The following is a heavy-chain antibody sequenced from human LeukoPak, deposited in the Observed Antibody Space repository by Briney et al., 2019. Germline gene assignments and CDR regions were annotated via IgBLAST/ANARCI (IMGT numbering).Heavy chain of an antibody. V-gene: IGHV3-48*04. J-gene: IGHJ6*04. CDR3: AELGITMIGGV. CDR2: ISSSGSTI. D-gene: IGHD3-10*02. CDR1: GFTFSYYW. Sequence: AGTLRLSCAASGFTFSYYWMGWVRQAPGKGLEWVSYISSSGSTIYYTDSVKGRFTISRDNAKNSLYLQMNSLRAEDTAVYYCAELGITMIGGVWGKGTTVTISS.